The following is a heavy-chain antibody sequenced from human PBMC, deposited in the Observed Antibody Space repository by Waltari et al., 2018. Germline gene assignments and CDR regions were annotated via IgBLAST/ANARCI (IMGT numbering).Heavy chain of an antibody. Sequence: QVQLVQSGAEVKKPGASVKVSCKVSGYTLTDLSMHWVRQAPGKGLEWMGGFDPEDGETIYAQKFQGRVTMTEDTSTDTAYMELSSLRSEDTAVYYCAVLSRDNSSWYPQLQNWFDPWGQGTLVTVSS. CDR3: AVLSRDNSSWYPQLQNWFDP. J-gene: IGHJ5*02. V-gene: IGHV1-24*01. CDR1: GYTLTDLS. CDR2: FDPEDGET. D-gene: IGHD6-13*01.